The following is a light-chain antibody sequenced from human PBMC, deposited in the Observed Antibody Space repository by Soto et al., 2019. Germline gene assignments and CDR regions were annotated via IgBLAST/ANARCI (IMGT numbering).Light chain of an antibody. CDR1: SSDVGGYNY. V-gene: IGLV2-14*01. Sequence: QSALTQPASVSGSPGQSITISCTGTSSDVGGYNYVSWYQQHPGKAPKLMIYEVSNRPSGVSNRFSGSKSGNTASLTISGLQAEDEADYYCSSYTSRSTYVLGTGTKVTV. CDR2: EVS. J-gene: IGLJ1*01. CDR3: SSYTSRSTYV.